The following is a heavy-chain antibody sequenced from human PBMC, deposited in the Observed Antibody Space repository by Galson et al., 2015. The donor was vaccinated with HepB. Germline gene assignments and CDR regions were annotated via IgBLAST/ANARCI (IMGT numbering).Heavy chain of an antibody. J-gene: IGHJ5*02. Sequence: SLRLSCAASGFTFSTYWMSWVRQAPGKGLEWVANIKQDGSEKYYVDSVKGRFTISRDNAKNSLYLQMDTLRAEDTALYHCARDPIDYDYVWGSYRDGGSWGQGTLVTVSS. V-gene: IGHV3-7*01. CDR1: GFTFSTYW. CDR3: ARDPIDYDYVWGSYRDGGS. D-gene: IGHD3-16*02. CDR2: IKQDGSEK.